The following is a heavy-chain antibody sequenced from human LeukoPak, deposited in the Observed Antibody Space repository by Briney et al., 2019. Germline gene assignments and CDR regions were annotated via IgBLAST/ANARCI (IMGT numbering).Heavy chain of an antibody. CDR3: ARVLVGTATHPYNWFDP. V-gene: IGHV1-18*01. D-gene: IGHD2-21*02. CDR1: GYTFTSCG. CDR2: ISAYNGNT. J-gene: IGHJ5*02. Sequence: GASVTVSCKASGYTFTSCGINWVRQAPGQGLEWMGWISAYNGNTKNAQKLQGRVTMTTDTSTSTAYMELRILRSDDTAVYYCARVLVGTATHPYNWFDPWWERGLVTVAS.